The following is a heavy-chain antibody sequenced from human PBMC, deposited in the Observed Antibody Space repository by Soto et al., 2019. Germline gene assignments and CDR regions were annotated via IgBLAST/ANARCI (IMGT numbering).Heavy chain of an antibody. Sequence: ASVTVSCQASGYTFTTYDISWVRQAPGQGLEWMGRISTYNGNTNYPQSLQGRLTLTTDTSTTTAYMELRSLRSDDTAVYYCARDPYHVLMVNAPNLYGMDVWGQGTTVTISS. V-gene: IGHV1-18*01. J-gene: IGHJ6*02. D-gene: IGHD2-8*01. CDR2: ISTYNGNT. CDR1: GYTFTTYD. CDR3: ARDPYHVLMVNAPNLYGMDV.